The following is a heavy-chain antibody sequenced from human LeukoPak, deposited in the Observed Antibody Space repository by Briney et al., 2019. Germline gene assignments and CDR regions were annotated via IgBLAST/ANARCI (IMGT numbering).Heavy chain of an antibody. CDR1: GFTFSRYW. V-gene: IGHV3-7*02. J-gene: IGHJ6*02. Sequence: GGSLRLSCAASGFTFSRYWMSWVRQGPGKGLEWVARIKEDGSEKDYVDSVKGRFTISRDNAKNTLYLQMNSLRAEDTAVYYCARGDSITIFGVVIPNYYYYYGMDVWGQGTTVTVSS. D-gene: IGHD3-3*01. CDR3: ARGDSITIFGVVIPNYYYYYGMDV. CDR2: IKEDGSEK.